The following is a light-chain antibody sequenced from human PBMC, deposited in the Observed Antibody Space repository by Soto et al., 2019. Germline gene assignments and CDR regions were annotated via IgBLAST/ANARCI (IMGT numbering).Light chain of an antibody. J-gene: IGLJ1*01. CDR2: EVS. V-gene: IGLV2-14*01. CDR1: SSDIGGYNF. CDR3: SSFTGTGTNFV. Sequence: QSALTQPASVSGSPGQSITISCTGTSSDIGGYNFVSWYQQHPGKAPKLIIYEVSHRPLGVSNRFSGSKSANTASLTISGLQAEDESDYYCSSFTGTGTNFVFGGRTKVTVL.